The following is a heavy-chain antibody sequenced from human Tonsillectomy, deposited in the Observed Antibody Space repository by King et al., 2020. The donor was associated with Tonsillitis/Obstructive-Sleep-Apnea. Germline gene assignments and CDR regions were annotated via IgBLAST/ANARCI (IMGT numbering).Heavy chain of an antibody. V-gene: IGHV3-21*01. Sequence: VQLVESGGGLVKPGGSLRLSCAASGFNFNVYNMNLVRQAPGRGLEWVSSISSAITYIYYADSLKGRFTISRDNAKNSLHLQIDSLSAEDTAVYYCARSSVRAFDVWGQGTMVTVS. D-gene: IGHD6-6*01. CDR1: GFNFNVYN. CDR2: ISSAITYI. CDR3: ARSSVRAFDV. J-gene: IGHJ3*01.